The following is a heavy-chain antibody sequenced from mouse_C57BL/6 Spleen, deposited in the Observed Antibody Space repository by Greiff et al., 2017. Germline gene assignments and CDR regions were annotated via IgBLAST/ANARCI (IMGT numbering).Heavy chain of an antibody. CDR2: LNPNNGGT. CDR3: AIEGQGSWYFDY. CDR1: GYTFTDYY. V-gene: IGHV1-26*01. Sequence: VQLQQSGPELVKPGASVKISCKASGYTFTDYYMTWVKQSPGKSLEWIGDLNPNNGGTSSNQKFKGKATLTVDKSSSTAYMELRSLRCEDTAVYYCAIEGQGSWYFDYWGQGTTLTVSS. J-gene: IGHJ2*01. D-gene: IGHD3-3*01.